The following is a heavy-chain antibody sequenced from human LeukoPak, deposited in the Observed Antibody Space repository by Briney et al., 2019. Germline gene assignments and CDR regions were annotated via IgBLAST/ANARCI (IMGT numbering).Heavy chain of an antibody. CDR1: GYTFTGSY. CDR2: ISPASGAT. D-gene: IGHD1-1*01. V-gene: IGHV1-2*02. J-gene: IGHJ4*02. CDR3: LNEHGG. Sequence: GGSVRVSCKASGYTFTGSYMHWVRQAPGQGFEWIGWISPASGATKYAQNFQGRVTLTTDTSITTAYIELSSLTSDDTASYYCLNEHGGWGQGTPVTVSS.